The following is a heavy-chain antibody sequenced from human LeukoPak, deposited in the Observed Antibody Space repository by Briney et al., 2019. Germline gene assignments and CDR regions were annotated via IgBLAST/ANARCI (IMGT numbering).Heavy chain of an antibody. V-gene: IGHV3-30*03. Sequence: GGSLRLSCAASGFTFSSYGMHWVRQAPGKGLEWVAVISYDGSNKYYADSVKGRFTISRDNSKNTLYLQMNSLRAEDTAVYYCARGRIVVVPAAINWYFDLWGRGTLVTVSS. CDR2: ISYDGSNK. J-gene: IGHJ2*01. D-gene: IGHD2-2*01. CDR1: GFTFSSYG. CDR3: ARGRIVVVPAAINWYFDL.